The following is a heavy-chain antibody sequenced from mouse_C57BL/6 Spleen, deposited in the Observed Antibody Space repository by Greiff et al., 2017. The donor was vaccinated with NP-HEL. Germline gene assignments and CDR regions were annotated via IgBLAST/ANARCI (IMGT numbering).Heavy chain of an antibody. CDR3: TRRSYSRYFDV. CDR1: TFTFSDAW. Sequence: GGSMKLSCAASTFTFSDAWMDWVRQSPEKGLEWVAEIRNKANNHATYYAESVKGRFTISRDDSKSSVYLQMNSLRAEDTGIYYCTRRSYSRYFDVWGTGTTVTVSS. J-gene: IGHJ1*03. V-gene: IGHV6-6*01. D-gene: IGHD2-12*01. CDR2: IRNKANNHAT.